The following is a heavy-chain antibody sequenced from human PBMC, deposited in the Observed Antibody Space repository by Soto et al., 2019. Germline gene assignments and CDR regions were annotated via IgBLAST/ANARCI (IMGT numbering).Heavy chain of an antibody. CDR2: ISGSGGMT. D-gene: IGHD2-2*01. CDR3: AKRASYCSSTSCFNWFDP. V-gene: IGHV3-23*01. J-gene: IGHJ5*02. Sequence: GGSLGLSCAASGFTFSSYAMSWVRQAPGKGLEWVSAISGSGGMTYYADSVKGRFTISRDNSKNTLYLKMNSLRAEDTAVYYCAKRASYCSSTSCFNWFDPWGQGTLVTVSS. CDR1: GFTFSSYA.